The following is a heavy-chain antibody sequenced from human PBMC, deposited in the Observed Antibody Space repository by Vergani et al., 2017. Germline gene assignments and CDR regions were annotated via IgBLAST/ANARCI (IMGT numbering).Heavy chain of an antibody. D-gene: IGHD2-8*02. Sequence: EVQLVESGGGLVKPGGSLRLSCAASGFTFSSYSMNWVRQAPGKGLEWVSSISSSSSTIYYADSVKGRFTISRDNAKNSLYLQMNSLRAEDTAVYYCARDGGLLVGYCLFDYWGQGTLVTVSS. CDR2: ISSSSSTI. CDR3: ARDGGLLVGYCLFDY. J-gene: IGHJ4*02. V-gene: IGHV3-21*01. CDR1: GFTFSSYS.